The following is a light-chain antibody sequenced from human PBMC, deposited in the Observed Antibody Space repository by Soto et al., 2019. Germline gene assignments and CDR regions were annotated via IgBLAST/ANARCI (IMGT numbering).Light chain of an antibody. CDR2: DND. Sequence: QSVLTQPPSVSAAPGQAVTISCSGSSSNIGNNYVHWYQQLPGTAPKLVIYDNDHRPSGIPDRFSGSKSGSSATLGITGLQTGDEGDYYCATWDRSLSAVVFGGGTKLTVL. CDR3: ATWDRSLSAVV. CDR1: SSNIGNNY. J-gene: IGLJ2*01. V-gene: IGLV1-51*01.